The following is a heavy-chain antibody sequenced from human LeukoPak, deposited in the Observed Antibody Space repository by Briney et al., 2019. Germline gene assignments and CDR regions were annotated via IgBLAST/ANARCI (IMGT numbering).Heavy chain of an antibody. V-gene: IGHV3-30-3*01. CDR2: ISYDGSNK. J-gene: IGHJ4*02. CDR1: GFTLSSYA. D-gene: IGHD1-14*01. Sequence: PGGSLRLSCAASGFTLSSYAVHWVRQAPGKGLEWVAVISYDGSNKYYADSVKGRFTISRDNSKNTLYLQMNSLRAEDTAVYYCARARSIDYWGQGTLVTVSS. CDR3: ARARSIDY.